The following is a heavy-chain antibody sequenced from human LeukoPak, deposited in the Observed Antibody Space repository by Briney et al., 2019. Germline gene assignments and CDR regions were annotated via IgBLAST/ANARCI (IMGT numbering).Heavy chain of an antibody. V-gene: IGHV4-61*02. CDR2: IYTSGST. CDR3: ARGDESDY. J-gene: IGHJ4*02. CDR1: GGSISSGSYY. Sequence: SETLSLTCTVSGGSISSGSYYWSWIRQPAGKGLEWIGRIYTSGSTNYNPSLKSRVTISVDTSKNQFSLKLSSVTAADTAVYYCARGDESDYWGQGTLVTVSS.